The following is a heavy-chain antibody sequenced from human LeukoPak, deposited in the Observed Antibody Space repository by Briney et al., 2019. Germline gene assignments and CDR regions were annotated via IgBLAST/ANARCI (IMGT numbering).Heavy chain of an antibody. CDR2: ISSSSSYT. CDR1: GFTFSDYY. J-gene: IGHJ6*04. D-gene: IGHD6-13*01. V-gene: IGHV3-11*06. Sequence: GGSLRPSCAASGFTFSDYYMSRIRQAPGKGLEWVAYISSSSSYTNYADSVKGRFTISRDNAKNSLYLQMNSLRAEDTAVYYCARDSSAAGTSGMDVWGKGTTVTVSS. CDR3: ARDSSAAGTSGMDV.